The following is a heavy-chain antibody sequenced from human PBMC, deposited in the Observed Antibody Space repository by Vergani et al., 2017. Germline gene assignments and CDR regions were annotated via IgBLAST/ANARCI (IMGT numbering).Heavy chain of an antibody. J-gene: IGHJ4*01. CDR3: VKEKIALVSYFFDS. D-gene: IGHD2/OR15-2a*01. Sequence: EVHLLESGGGLVQSGGSLRLSCAASGFTFSNSAVSWVRQAPGRGLSWVSSISGPGLSTYYADSVKGRFSISRDNSKNTVFLQMHSLRAEDTAIYYCVKEKIALVSYFFDSWGHGILVTVSS. V-gene: IGHV3-23*01. CDR1: GFTFSNSA. CDR2: ISGPGLST.